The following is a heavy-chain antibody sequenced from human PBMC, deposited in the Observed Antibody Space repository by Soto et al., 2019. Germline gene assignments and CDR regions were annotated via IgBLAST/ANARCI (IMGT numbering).Heavy chain of an antibody. CDR3: TVTKNYYYYGMDV. V-gene: IGHV5-51*01. CDR2: IYPGDSDT. J-gene: IGHJ6*02. CDR1: GYSFTSYW. Sequence: DSLKISCKGSGYSFTSYWIGWVRQMPGKGLEWMGIIYPGDSDTRYSPSFQGQVTISADKSISTAYLQWSSLKASDTAMYYCTVTKNYYYYGMDVWGQGTTVTVSS. D-gene: IGHD4-4*01.